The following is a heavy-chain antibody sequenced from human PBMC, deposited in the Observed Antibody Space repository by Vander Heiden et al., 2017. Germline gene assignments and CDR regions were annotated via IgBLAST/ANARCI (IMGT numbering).Heavy chain of an antibody. D-gene: IGHD5-18*01. J-gene: IGHJ3*02. Sequence: EVQLVESGGDLVKPGGSLRLSCAASGFSFSNAWMTWVRQAPGKGLEWVGRIKSKSDGGTTDYAAPVKGRFTISRDDAKTTVYLEMNNLKTEDTAMYYCTTDWTRNYSKSDVFDMWGQGTMVTVSS. CDR3: TTDWTRNYSKSDVFDM. CDR2: IKSKSDGGTT. V-gene: IGHV3-15*01. CDR1: GFSFSNAW.